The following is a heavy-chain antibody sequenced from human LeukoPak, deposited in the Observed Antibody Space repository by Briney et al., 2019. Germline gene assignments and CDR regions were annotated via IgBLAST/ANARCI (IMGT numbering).Heavy chain of an antibody. D-gene: IGHD3-10*01. V-gene: IGHV3-30*04. CDR2: ISYDGSNK. Sequence: GGSLRLSCTASGFTFTSYAMHWLRQAPGKGLEWVAVISYDGSNKYFADSVKGRFTISRDNSKNTLYLQMNSLRTEDTAMYYCARADGSGSYYSEPFDWGQGTLVTVSS. CDR3: ARADGSGSYYSEPFD. J-gene: IGHJ4*02. CDR1: GFTFTSYA.